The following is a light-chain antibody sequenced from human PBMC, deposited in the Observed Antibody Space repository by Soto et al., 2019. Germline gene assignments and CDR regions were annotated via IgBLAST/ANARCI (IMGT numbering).Light chain of an antibody. J-gene: IGKJ4*01. CDR1: QNMNNNF. V-gene: IGKV3-20*01. CDR2: AAS. CDR3: QRYGTSLT. Sequence: IVLTQSPGTLSLSPGEGATRSCRASQNMNNNFLAWYQQRPGQAPRLFIHAASSRATCTPDRFTGSACGTDFTLIISRLEAEDFALYYCQRYGTSLTVGGGTSVEIK.